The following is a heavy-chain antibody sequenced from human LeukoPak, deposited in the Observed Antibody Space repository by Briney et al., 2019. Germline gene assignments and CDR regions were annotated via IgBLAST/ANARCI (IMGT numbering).Heavy chain of an antibody. V-gene: IGHV1-3*01. D-gene: IGHD3-3*01. J-gene: IGHJ6*02. CDR3: ARDFWSGYYYYYGMDV. Sequence: GASVKVSCKTSGYTFTNYGMHWVRQAPGQRLEWMGWINGGNGNAKYSQNFQGRVTIIRDTSASTAYMELSSLRSEDTAVYYCARDFWSGYYYYYGMDVWGQGTTVTVSS. CDR2: INGGNGNA. CDR1: GYTFTNYG.